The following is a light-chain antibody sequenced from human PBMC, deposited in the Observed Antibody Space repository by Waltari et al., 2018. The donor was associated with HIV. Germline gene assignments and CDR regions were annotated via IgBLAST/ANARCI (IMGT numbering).Light chain of an antibody. V-gene: IGKV3-20*01. J-gene: IGKJ3*01. Sequence: TVVTQSPGAMSFSSGERAALSCRASQRVANNYLAWYQQKPGQAPRLLIYGASNRATGVPDRCTGSGSATDLPSTINRLEPEDFVVYYCQQYGLVFTFGPGTKLDV. CDR3: QQYGLVFT. CDR1: QRVANNY. CDR2: GAS.